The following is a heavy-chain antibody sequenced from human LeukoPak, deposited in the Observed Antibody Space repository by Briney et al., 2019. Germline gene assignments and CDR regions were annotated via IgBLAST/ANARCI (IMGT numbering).Heavy chain of an antibody. CDR3: ARHPNYDFWSGYPPHYMDV. CDR1: GGSISSSY. J-gene: IGHJ6*03. Sequence: SETLSLTCTVSGGSISSSYWSWIRQPAGKGLEWIGRIYIGGSTNYNPSLKSRVTMSVDTSKNQFSLKLSSVTAADTAVYYCARHPNYDFWSGYPPHYMDVWGKGTTVTVSS. V-gene: IGHV4-4*07. D-gene: IGHD3-3*01. CDR2: IYIGGST.